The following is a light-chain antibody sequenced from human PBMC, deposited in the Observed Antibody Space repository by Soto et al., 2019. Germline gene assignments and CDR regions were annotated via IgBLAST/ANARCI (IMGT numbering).Light chain of an antibody. V-gene: IGKV3-11*01. CDR1: QSVSIY. Sequence: EIVLTQAPGTLSLSPGDRATLSCRASQSVSIYLACYQQKPGQAHRLLIYDASNRVTVIPARFSGSWSGTDFTLTISGVEPEDCAVYYCQQRVAWLTFGGGTKLEIK. CDR2: DAS. CDR3: QQRVAWLT. J-gene: IGKJ4*01.